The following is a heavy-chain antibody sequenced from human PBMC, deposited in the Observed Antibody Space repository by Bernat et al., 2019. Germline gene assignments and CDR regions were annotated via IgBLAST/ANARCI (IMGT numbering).Heavy chain of an antibody. CDR1: GFTFSSYA. J-gene: IGHJ4*02. D-gene: IGHD3-22*01. Sequence: EVQLLESGGGLVQPGGSLRLSCAASGFTFSSYAMSWVRQAPGKGLEWVSAISGSGGSTYYADSVKGRFTISRDNSKNTLYLQMNSLTAEDTAVYYCAKDTYDSSGYYYYWGQGTLVTVSS. CDR3: AKDTYDSSGYYYY. V-gene: IGHV3-23*01. CDR2: ISGSGGST.